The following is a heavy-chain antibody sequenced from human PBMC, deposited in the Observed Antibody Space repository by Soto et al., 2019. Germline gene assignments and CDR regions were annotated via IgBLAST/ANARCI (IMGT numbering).Heavy chain of an antibody. Sequence: ETLSRTCSVSGGSISSRNWWSWVRQPPGKGLEWIVEIYHSGRTNYNPSLKSRVTISVDKSKNHFSLKLSSVTAADTAVYYCARVTAMVDFDYWGQGTLVTVYS. CDR1: GGSISSRNW. J-gene: IGHJ4*02. CDR2: IYHSGRT. D-gene: IGHD5-18*01. CDR3: ARVTAMVDFDY. V-gene: IGHV4-4*02.